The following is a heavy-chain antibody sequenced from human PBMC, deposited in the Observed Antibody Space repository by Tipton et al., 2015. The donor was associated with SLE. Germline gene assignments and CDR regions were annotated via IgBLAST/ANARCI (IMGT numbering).Heavy chain of an antibody. CDR3: ARDGTRYGSS. D-gene: IGHD3-10*01. CDR2: IRYDGSNK. CDR1: GFTFSSYG. V-gene: IGHV3-30*02. Sequence: GSLRLSCAASGFTFSSYGMHWVRQAPGKGLEWVAFIRYDGSNKYYADSVKGRFTISRDNAKNSLYLQMNSLRAEDTAVYYCARDGTRYGSSWGQGTLVTVSS. J-gene: IGHJ4*02.